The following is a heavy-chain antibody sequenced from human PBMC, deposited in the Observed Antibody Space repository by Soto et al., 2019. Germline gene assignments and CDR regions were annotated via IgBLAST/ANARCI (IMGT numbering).Heavy chain of an antibody. CDR2: IYSSGSN. CDR1: GDSISSTY. CDR3: ARGYESGYTFGHDL. D-gene: IGHD3-3*01. J-gene: IGHJ5*02. V-gene: IGHV4-4*07. Sequence: PSETLSLTCTVSGDSISSTYWSWVRQPAGRGLEWIGRIYSSGSNNYNPSLESRVTVSVDTSKNQFSLTLRSVTAADTAVYFCARGYESGYTFGHDLWGQGTLVTVSS.